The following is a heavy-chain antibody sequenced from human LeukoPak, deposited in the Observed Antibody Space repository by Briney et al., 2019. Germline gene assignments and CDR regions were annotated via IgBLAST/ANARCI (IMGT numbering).Heavy chain of an antibody. CDR1: RFTFSSYG. CDR3: AREANTAFDY. D-gene: IGHD2/OR15-2a*01. CDR2: ISYDGSNK. V-gene: IGHV3-30*03. Sequence: GGSLRLSCAASRFTFSSYGMHWVRQAPGKGLEWVALISYDGSNKYYADSVKGRFTISRDNSKNTLYLQMNSLRAEDTAVYYCAREANTAFDYWGQGTLVTVSS. J-gene: IGHJ4*02.